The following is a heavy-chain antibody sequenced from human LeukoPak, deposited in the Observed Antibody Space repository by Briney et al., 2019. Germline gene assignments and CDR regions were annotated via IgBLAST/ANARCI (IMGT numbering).Heavy chain of an antibody. CDR3: ARTDDYGDY. CDR2: INHSGST. V-gene: IGHV4-34*01. Sequence: SETLSLTCAVYGGPFSGYYWSWIRQPPGKGLEWIGEINHSGSTNYNPSLKSRVTISVDTSKNQFSLKLSSVTAADTAVYYCARTDDYGDYWGQGTLDTVSS. CDR1: GGPFSGYY. J-gene: IGHJ4*02.